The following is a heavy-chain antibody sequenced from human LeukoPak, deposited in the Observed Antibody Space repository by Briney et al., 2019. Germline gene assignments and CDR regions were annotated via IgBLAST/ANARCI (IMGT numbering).Heavy chain of an antibody. CDR1: GYSFISYW. D-gene: IGHD1-20*01. Sequence: GESLKISCKASGYSFISYWIGWVRQMPGKGLEWMGIIYPGDSETRYGPSFQGQISISVDKSISTAYLQWSSLKASDTAMYYCARALPGINNWNEFDYWGQGTRVTVSS. J-gene: IGHJ4*02. CDR2: IYPGDSET. CDR3: ARALPGINNWNEFDY. V-gene: IGHV5-51*01.